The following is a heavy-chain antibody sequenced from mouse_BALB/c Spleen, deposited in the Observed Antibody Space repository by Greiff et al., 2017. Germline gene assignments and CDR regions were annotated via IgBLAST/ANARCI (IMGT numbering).Heavy chain of an antibody. CDR3: ARLYRYDDYAMDY. V-gene: IGHV5-4*02. CDR1: GFTFSDYY. J-gene: IGHJ4*01. CDR2: ISDGGSYT. D-gene: IGHD2-14*01. Sequence: DVKLVESGGGLVKPGGSLKLSCAASGFTFSDYYMYWVRQTPEKRLEWVATISDGGSYTYYPDSVKGRFTISRDNAKNNLYLQMSSLKSEDTAMYYCARLYRYDDYAMDYWGQGTSVTVSS.